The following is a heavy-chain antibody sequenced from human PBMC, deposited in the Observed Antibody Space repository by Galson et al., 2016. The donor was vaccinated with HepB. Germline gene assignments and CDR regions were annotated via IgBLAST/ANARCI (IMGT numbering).Heavy chain of an antibody. D-gene: IGHD6-19*01. Sequence: SLRLSCAASGFTFTKYPMSWVRQAPGKGLEDISAISGNGGVTYYANSVKGRFTISRDNSKNILYLQMGSLRAEDMAVYYCARDRYSSGWFRDAFGIWGQGTMVTVSS. J-gene: IGHJ3*02. V-gene: IGHV3-64*01. CDR3: ARDRYSSGWFRDAFGI. CDR1: GFTFTKYP. CDR2: ISGNGGVT.